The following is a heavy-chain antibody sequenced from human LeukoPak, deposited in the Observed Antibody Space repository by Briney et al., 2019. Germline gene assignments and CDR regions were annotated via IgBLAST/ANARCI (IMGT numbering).Heavy chain of an antibody. D-gene: IGHD3-22*01. CDR2: ISAYNGNT. CDR1: GYTFTSYG. J-gene: IGHJ3*02. Sequence: ASVKVSCKASGYTFTSYGISWVRQAPGQGLEWMGWISAYNGNTNYAQKLQGRVTMTTDTSTSTAYMELRSLRSDDTAVYYCARDSRYYYDSSGFDAFDIWGQGTMVTASS. V-gene: IGHV1-18*01. CDR3: ARDSRYYYDSSGFDAFDI.